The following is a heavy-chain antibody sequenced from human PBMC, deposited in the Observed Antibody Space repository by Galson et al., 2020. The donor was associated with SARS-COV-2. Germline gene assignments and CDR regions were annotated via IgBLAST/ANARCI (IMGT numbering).Heavy chain of an antibody. CDR1: GFTFSSYA. J-gene: IGHJ6*02. CDR3: ARVRVDLFYYYGMDV. V-gene: IGHV3-30-3*01. D-gene: IGHD5-12*01. CDR2: ISYDGSNK. Sequence: GGSLRLSCAASGFTFSSYAMHWVRQAPGKGLEWVAVISYDGSNKYYADSVKGRFTISRDNSKNTLYLQMNSLRAEDTAVYYCARVRVDLFYYYGMDVWGQGTTVTVSS.